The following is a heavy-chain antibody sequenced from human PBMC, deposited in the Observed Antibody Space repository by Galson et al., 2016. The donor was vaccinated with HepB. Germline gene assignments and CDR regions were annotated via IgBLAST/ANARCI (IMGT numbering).Heavy chain of an antibody. Sequence: VRQAPGKGLEWVSYINGGGKSKDYADSVKGRFTISRDNAKSSLYLQMNSLRDEDTAVYYCVREKVVVTATGNSYCGLDVWGQGTAVTVSS. CDR2: INGGGKSK. V-gene: IGHV3-48*02. D-gene: IGHD2-15*01. J-gene: IGHJ6*02. CDR3: VREKVVVTATGNSYCGLDV.